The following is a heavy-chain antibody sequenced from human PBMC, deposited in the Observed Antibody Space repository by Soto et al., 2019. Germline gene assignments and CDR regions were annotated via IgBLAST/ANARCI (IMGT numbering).Heavy chain of an antibody. CDR2: VKSKADGGTI. Sequence: EVQLVESGGGLVKPGGSLRLSCAASGFTFSNAWMTWVRQAPGKGLEWVGRVKSKADGGTIDYAAPVKDRFTISRDDSKNTVYLQMNSLNPEDMAEYDCIGTYSGSSMRFDYWGQGTLGTVSA. J-gene: IGHJ4*02. V-gene: IGHV3-15*01. D-gene: IGHD5-12*01. CDR1: GFTFSNAW. CDR3: IGTYSGSSMRFDY.